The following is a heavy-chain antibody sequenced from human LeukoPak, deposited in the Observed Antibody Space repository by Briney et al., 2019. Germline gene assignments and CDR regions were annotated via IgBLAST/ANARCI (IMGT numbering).Heavy chain of an antibody. J-gene: IGHJ4*02. CDR3: AEKPGVATTYYFGS. Sequence: TGNSLRLSCGASGFSFSRYAMNWVRQGPGKGLEWVSSISGSSSGSYYTDSVKGRFTISRDSSNNTLYLQMNNLRVEDTAIYYFAEKPGVATTYYFGSWGQGTLVTVSS. CDR1: GFSFSRYA. V-gene: IGHV3-23*01. D-gene: IGHD2/OR15-2a*01. CDR2: ISGSSSGS.